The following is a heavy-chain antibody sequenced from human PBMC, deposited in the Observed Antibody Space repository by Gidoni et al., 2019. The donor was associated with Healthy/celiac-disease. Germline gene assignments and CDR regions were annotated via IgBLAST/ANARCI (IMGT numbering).Heavy chain of an antibody. CDR2: IYYSGST. D-gene: IGHD5-18*01. CDR1: GGSISSYY. CDR3: ARGDTAASFDY. J-gene: IGHJ4*02. V-gene: IGHV4-59*01. Sequence: QVQLQESVPGLVKPSEPLSLPCTVSGGSISSYYWSWIRQPPGKGLEWIGYIYYSGSTNYNPSRKSRVTISVDTSKNQFSLKLSSVTAADTAVYYCARGDTAASFDYWGQGTLVTVSS.